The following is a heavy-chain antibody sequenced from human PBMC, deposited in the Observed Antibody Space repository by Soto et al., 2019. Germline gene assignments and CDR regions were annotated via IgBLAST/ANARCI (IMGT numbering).Heavy chain of an antibody. CDR1: GYTFSNHW. J-gene: IGHJ5*01. V-gene: IGHV5-51*01. CDR2: IYPGDSES. D-gene: IGHD6-19*01. CDR3: ARASTGWPNWFDS. Sequence: PGESLKISCRGSGYTFSNHWIAWVRQTPGKGLEWMGIIYPGDSESRYSPSFQGQVTISVDKSITTAYLQWSSLKASDTAMYYCARASTGWPNWFDSWSQGTLVTVSS.